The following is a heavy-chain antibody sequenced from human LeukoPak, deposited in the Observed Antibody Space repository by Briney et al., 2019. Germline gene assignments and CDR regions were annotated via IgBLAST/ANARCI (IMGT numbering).Heavy chain of an antibody. Sequence: GGSLRLSCAASGFTFSIYAMHWVRQAPGTGLEWVAAISYEGSSKYYTDSVKGRFTISRDNSKNTLYLQMDSLRVEDTAVYYCARVSSYCSGGSCYAGDYFDYWGQGTLVTVSS. J-gene: IGHJ4*02. V-gene: IGHV3-30-3*01. CDR2: ISYEGSSK. D-gene: IGHD2-15*01. CDR1: GFTFSIYA. CDR3: ARVSSYCSGGSCYAGDYFDY.